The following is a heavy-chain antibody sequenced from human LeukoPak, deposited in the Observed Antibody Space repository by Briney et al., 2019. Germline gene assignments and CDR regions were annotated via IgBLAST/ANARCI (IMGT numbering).Heavy chain of an antibody. V-gene: IGHV1-8*01. CDR3: ARVVGATAGIIRFDA. J-gene: IGHJ5*02. CDR1: GYTFTSKD. Sequence: ASVKVSCKASGYTFTSKDINWVRQATGQGLEWTGWMNPNSGNTGYAQKFQGRVTITRDTSITTAYMEMSSLRSEDTAVYYCARVVGATAGIIRFDAWGQGTLVTVSS. D-gene: IGHD1-26*01. CDR2: MNPNSGNT.